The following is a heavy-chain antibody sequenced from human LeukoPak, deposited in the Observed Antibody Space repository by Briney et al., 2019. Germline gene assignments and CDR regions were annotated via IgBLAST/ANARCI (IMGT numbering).Heavy chain of an antibody. Sequence: SETLSLTCTVSGGSISSSSYYWGWIRQPPGKGLEWIGSIYYSGSTYYNPSLKSRVTISVDTSKNQFSLKLSSVTAADTAVYYCARARGPDYDYVWGSYWFDYWGQGTLVTVSS. D-gene: IGHD3-16*01. CDR2: IYYSGST. V-gene: IGHV4-39*01. J-gene: IGHJ4*02. CDR1: GGSISSSSYY. CDR3: ARARGPDYDYVWGSYWFDY.